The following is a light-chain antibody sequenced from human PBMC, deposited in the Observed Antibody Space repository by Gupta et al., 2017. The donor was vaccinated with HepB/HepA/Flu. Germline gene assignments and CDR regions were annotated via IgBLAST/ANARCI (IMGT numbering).Light chain of an antibody. V-gene: IGLV1-47*01. J-gene: IGLJ2*01. Sequence: QSVLTQPPSASGTPGQRATIYCSGSSSNIGSNYVYWYQQLPGTAPKLLIYRNNQRPSGVPDRFSGSKSGTSASLAISGLRSEDEADYYCAAWDDSLSGPVFGGGTKLTVL. CDR1: SSNIGSNY. CDR2: RNN. CDR3: AAWDDSLSGPV.